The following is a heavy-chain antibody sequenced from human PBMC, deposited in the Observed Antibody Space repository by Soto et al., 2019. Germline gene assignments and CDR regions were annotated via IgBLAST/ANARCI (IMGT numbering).Heavy chain of an antibody. J-gene: IGHJ4*02. CDR2: ISGSGGGI. CDR1: GFTFSSYA. D-gene: IGHD2-15*01. Sequence: EVQLLESGGGLVQPGGSLRLSCAASGFTFSSYAMSWVRQAPGKGLEWVSTISGSGGGIYYADSVKGRFTSSRDKSKNTLDLQMNSLRAEDTAVYYCAKRNLVVRPPFDYWGQGTLVTVSS. CDR3: AKRNLVVRPPFDY. V-gene: IGHV3-23*01.